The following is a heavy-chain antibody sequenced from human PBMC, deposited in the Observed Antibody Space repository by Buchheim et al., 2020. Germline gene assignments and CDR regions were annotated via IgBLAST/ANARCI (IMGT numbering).Heavy chain of an antibody. CDR1: GFTFSSYW. Sequence: EVQLVESGGGLVQPGGSLRLSCAASGFTFSSYWMSWVRQAPGKGLEWVANIKQDGSEKYYVDSVKGRFTISRDNTKNSLYLQMNSLRAEDTAVYYCARDLHFDWLLLDLSLRYWGQGTL. CDR3: ARDLHFDWLLLDLSLRY. CDR2: IKQDGSEK. V-gene: IGHV3-7*01. D-gene: IGHD3-9*01. J-gene: IGHJ4*02.